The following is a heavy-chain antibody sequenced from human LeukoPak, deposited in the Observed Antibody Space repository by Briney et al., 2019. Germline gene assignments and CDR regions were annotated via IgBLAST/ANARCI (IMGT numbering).Heavy chain of an antibody. V-gene: IGHV1-24*01. J-gene: IGHJ4*02. CDR3: AALELLWFGELFWDY. CDR2: FNPEDGGT. CDR1: GYTLTELS. D-gene: IGHD3-10*01. Sequence: ASVKVSCKVSGYTLTELSMHWVRQAPGKGLEWMGGFNPEDGGTIYAQKFQGRVTMTEDTSTDTAYMELSGLRSEDTAVYYCAALELLWFGELFWDYWGQGTLVTVSS.